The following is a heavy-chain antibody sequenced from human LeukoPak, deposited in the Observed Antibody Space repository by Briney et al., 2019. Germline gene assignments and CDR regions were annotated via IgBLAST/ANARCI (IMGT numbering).Heavy chain of an antibody. V-gene: IGHV3-21*01. CDR1: GFTFSSYA. J-gene: IGHJ5*02. CDR3: ARDSGIAVAGSP. CDR2: ISSSSSYI. Sequence: GGSLRLSCAASGFTFSSYAMSWVRQAPGKGLEWVSSISSSSSYIYYADSVKGRFTISRDNAKNSLYLQMNSLRAEDTAVYYCARDSGIAVAGSPWGQGTLVTVSS. D-gene: IGHD6-19*01.